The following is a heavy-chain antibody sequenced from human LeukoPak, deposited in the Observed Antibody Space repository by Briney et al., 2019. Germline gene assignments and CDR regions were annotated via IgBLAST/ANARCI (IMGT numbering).Heavy chain of an antibody. Sequence: ASVMVSCKASGYTFTGYQIHWVRQAPGQGLEWMGWISTYIGNTNYAQKLQGRVTLTTDTSTSTAYMELRSLKSDDTAFYYCVRGGYCSGSTCPYGDNWFDPWGQGTLVTVSS. CDR1: GYTFTGYQ. CDR3: VRGGYCSGSTCPYGDNWFDP. D-gene: IGHD2-2*01. CDR2: ISTYIGNT. V-gene: IGHV1-18*04. J-gene: IGHJ5*02.